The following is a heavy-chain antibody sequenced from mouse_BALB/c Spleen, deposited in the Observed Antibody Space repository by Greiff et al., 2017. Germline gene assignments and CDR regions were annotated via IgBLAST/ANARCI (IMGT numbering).Heavy chain of an antibody. CDR1: GYTFTDYY. CDR2: VNPYNGGT. CDR3: ARAGMYGSFDY. J-gene: IGHJ2*01. Sequence: EVQLQQSGPELVKPGASVKMSCKASGYTFTDYYMDWVKQSHGESFEWIGRVNPYNGGTSYNQKFKGKATLTVDKSSSTAYMELNSLTSEDSAVYYCARAGMYGSFDYWGQGTTLTVSS. V-gene: IGHV1-19*01. D-gene: IGHD1-1*01.